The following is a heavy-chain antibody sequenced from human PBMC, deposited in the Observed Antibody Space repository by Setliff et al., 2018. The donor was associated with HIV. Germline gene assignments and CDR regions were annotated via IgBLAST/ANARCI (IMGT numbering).Heavy chain of an antibody. CDR1: GGSISSGGYS. V-gene: IGHV4-30-2*01. Sequence: PSETLSLTCAVSGGSISSGGYSWSWIRQPPGKGLEWIGYIFHSGSTYYHPSLKSRVTISVDRSKNQFSLNVTSVTAADTAVYYCARIPQLLDYAMDVWGQGTTVTVSS. D-gene: IGHD2-2*01. CDR3: ARIPQLLDYAMDV. CDR2: IFHSGST. J-gene: IGHJ6*02.